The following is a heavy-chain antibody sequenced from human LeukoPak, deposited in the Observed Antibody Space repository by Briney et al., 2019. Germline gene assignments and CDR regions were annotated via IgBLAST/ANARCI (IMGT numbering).Heavy chain of an antibody. Sequence: GGSLRLSCAASEFTFSDYSMNWVRQAPGKGLEWVASISSSSRYIYYADSVKGRFTISRDNAKNSLYLQMNSLRAEDTAVYYCARKYGSGSYYYMDVWGKGTTVTVSS. V-gene: IGHV3-21*01. J-gene: IGHJ6*03. CDR3: ARKYGSGSYYYMDV. CDR2: ISSSSRYI. CDR1: EFTFSDYS. D-gene: IGHD3-10*01.